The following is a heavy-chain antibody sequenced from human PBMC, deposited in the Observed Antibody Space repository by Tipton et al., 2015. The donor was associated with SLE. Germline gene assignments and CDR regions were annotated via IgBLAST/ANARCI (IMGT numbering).Heavy chain of an antibody. V-gene: IGHV4-34*01. CDR2: INHSGST. D-gene: IGHD6-6*01. CDR1: GGSISSYY. Sequence: TLSLTCTVSGGSISSYYWSWIRQPPGKGLEWIGEINHSGSTNYNPSLKSRVTISVDTSKNQFSLKLSSVTAADTAVYYCARGLWYSSSWGGDYWGQGTLVTVSS. CDR3: ARGLWYSSSWGGDY. J-gene: IGHJ4*02.